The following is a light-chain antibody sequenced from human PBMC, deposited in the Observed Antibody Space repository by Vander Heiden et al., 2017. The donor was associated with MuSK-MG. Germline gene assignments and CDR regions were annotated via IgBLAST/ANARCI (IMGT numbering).Light chain of an antibody. CDR2: AAS. CDR3: QQYSNWPLT. CDR1: QSVGSN. J-gene: IGKJ4*01. V-gene: IGKV3-15*01. Sequence: EVVMTQPPATLSVSPGERATLSCTASQSVGSNLAWYQQKPGQAPRLLIYAASTRATGIPARFSGSGSGTEFTLTISSLQSEDFAVYYCQQYSNWPLTFGGGTKVEIK.